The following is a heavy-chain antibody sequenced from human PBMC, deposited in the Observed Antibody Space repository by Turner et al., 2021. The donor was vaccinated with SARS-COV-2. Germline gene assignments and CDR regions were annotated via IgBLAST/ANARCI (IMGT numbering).Heavy chain of an antibody. J-gene: IGHJ6*02. CDR3: ALYSGYDSWYGMDV. Sequence: HVQLVQSGAEVKKPGASVRVSFNASGYTFTSYYMHWVRQAPGQGLEWMGIIDPSGDSTSYEQKFQGRVTMTRDTSKSKVYMELSSLRSADTAVYYCALYSGYDSWYGMDVWGQGTTVTVSS. CDR1: GYTFTSYY. D-gene: IGHD5-12*01. V-gene: IGHV1-46*01. CDR2: IDPSGDST.